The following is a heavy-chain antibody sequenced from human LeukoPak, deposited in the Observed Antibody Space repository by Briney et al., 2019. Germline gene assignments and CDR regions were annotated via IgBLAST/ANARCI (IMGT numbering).Heavy chain of an antibody. Sequence: ASVKVSCKASGYTFTSYYMHWVRQAPGQGLEWMGWISAYNGNTNYAQKLQGRVTMTTDTSTSTAYMELRSLRSDDTAVYYCARDGYNYLFYDYWGQGTLVTVSS. V-gene: IGHV1-18*04. CDR3: ARDGYNYLFYDY. CDR2: ISAYNGNT. J-gene: IGHJ4*02. CDR1: GYTFTSYY. D-gene: IGHD5-24*01.